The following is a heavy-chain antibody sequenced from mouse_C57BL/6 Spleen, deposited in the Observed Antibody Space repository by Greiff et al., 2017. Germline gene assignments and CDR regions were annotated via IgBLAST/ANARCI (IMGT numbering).Heavy chain of an antibody. CDR3: ASYDYDAAWFAY. V-gene: IGHV3-6*01. CDR1: GYSITSGYY. D-gene: IGHD2-4*01. J-gene: IGHJ3*01. Sequence: EVQLQQSGPGLVKPSQSLSLTCSVTGYSITSGYYWNWIRQFPGNKLEWMGYISYDGSNNYNPSLKNRISITRDTSKNQFFLKLNSVTTEDTATYYCASYDYDAAWFAYWGQGTLVTVSA. CDR2: ISYDGSN.